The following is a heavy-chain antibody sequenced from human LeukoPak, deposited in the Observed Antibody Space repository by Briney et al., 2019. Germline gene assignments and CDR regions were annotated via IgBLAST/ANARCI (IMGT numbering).Heavy chain of an antibody. CDR2: IKQDGSEK. V-gene: IGHV3-7*01. Sequence: GGSLRLSCAASGFTFSTYWMSWVRQAPGKGLEWVANIKQDGSEKYYADSVKGRFTISRDNAKNSLYLQMNSLRAEDTAVYYCARDRHDYTHYFDYWGQGTLVTVSS. CDR3: ARDRHDYTHYFDY. J-gene: IGHJ4*02. CDR1: GFTFSTYW. D-gene: IGHD4-11*01.